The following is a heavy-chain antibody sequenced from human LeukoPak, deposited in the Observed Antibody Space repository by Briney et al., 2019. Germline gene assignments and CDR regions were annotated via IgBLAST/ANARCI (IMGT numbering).Heavy chain of an antibody. V-gene: IGHV4-61*02. CDR1: GDSVNNSLSY. Sequence: PSETLSLTCTVSGDSVNNSLSYWSRIRQSAGKVREWIMRSYLTNKTNYNPALAGRVTMSVDTSTNQFSLKLYSVTAADTAIYYCASEFDVGSDYLAFGYWGQGTLVAVSS. CDR3: ASEFDVGSDYLAFGY. D-gene: IGHD1-26*01. CDR2: SYLTNKT. J-gene: IGHJ4*02.